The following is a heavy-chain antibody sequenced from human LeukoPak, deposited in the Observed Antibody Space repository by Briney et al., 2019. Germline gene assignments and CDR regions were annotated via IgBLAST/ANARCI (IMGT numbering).Heavy chain of an antibody. V-gene: IGHV5-51*01. D-gene: IGHD3-22*01. Sequence: GESLKISCKGSGYSFTSYWIGWVRQMPGKGLEWMGIIYPGDSDTRYSPSFQGQVTISADKSISTAYLQWSSLKASDTAMYYCARRHSSGYYYALDFDYWGQGTLVTVSS. CDR1: GYSFTSYW. CDR2: IYPGDSDT. J-gene: IGHJ4*02. CDR3: ARRHSSGYYYALDFDY.